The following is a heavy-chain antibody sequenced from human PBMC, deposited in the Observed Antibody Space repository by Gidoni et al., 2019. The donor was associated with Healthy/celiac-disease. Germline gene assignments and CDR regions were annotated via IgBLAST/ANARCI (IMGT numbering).Heavy chain of an antibody. CDR1: GFTFSSYG. J-gene: IGHJ6*02. Sequence: QVQLVESGVGVVQPGRSLRLSCAASGFTFSSYGMHWVRQAPGKGLEWLAVIWYDGSNKYYADSVKGRFTISRDNSKNTLYLQMNSLRAEDTAVYYCARDISYYGMDVWGQGTTVTVSS. CDR3: ARDISYYGMDV. V-gene: IGHV3-33*01. CDR2: IWYDGSNK.